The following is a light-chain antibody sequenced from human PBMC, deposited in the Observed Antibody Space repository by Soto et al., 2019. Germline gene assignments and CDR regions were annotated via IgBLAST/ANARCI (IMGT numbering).Light chain of an antibody. V-gene: IGKV3-15*01. CDR1: QSISSN. CDR3: LQHNNWPRT. CDR2: GAS. J-gene: IGKJ1*01. Sequence: EIVMTQSPVTLSVSPGERATLSCRASQSISSNLAWYQHKPGQAPRLPIFGASTRATDVPARFSGSGSGTEFTLTISSLQSEDFAVYYCLQHNNWPRTFGQGTKV.